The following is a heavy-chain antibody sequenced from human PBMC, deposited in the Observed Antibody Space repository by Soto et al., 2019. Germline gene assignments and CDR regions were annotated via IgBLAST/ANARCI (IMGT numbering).Heavy chain of an antibody. CDR1: GFTFSTYT. CDR2: IPGSGNYI. Sequence: ILSCAASGFTFSTYTMHWVRQAPGKGLEWVSSIPGSGNYIYYADSVRGRFTLSRDSAKNSLYLQLNSLRAEDTAVYYCARDAYRATTFTTDYSYYGMDVWGQETTVTVSS. J-gene: IGHJ6*02. D-gene: IGHD1-1*01. CDR3: ARDAYRATTFTTDYSYYGMDV. V-gene: IGHV3-21*01.